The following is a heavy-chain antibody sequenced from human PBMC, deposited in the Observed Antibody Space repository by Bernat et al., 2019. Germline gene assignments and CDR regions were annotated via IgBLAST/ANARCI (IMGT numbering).Heavy chain of an antibody. CDR3: VEDLDPGLFY. J-gene: IGHJ4*02. V-gene: IGHV3-64D*08. Sequence: EMQVVESGGGLVQPGGSLRLPCSASGSTFSRYPMHWVRQAPGGGMEYVSAIGSTGGTYYADSVKSRFTISRDKSKHTLYLQMTSLGPEDAAVYYCVEDLDPGLFYWGQGTQVNVSS. CDR1: GSTFSRYP. D-gene: IGHD5-18*01. CDR2: IGSTGGT.